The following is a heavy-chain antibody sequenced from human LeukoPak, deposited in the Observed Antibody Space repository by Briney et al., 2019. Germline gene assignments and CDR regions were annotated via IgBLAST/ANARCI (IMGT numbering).Heavy chain of an antibody. CDR3: ARDIFGTSRPSEY. V-gene: IGHV1-3*01. Sequence: WASVKVSCKASGYTFSSYVMHWVRQAPGQRLEWMGWINAGNGYTKYSQKFQGRVTITRDTSATTAYMELNSLRGEDTAMYYCARDIFGTSRPSEYWGQGTLVTVST. J-gene: IGHJ4*02. CDR1: GYTFSSYV. CDR2: INAGNGYT. D-gene: IGHD3-3*01.